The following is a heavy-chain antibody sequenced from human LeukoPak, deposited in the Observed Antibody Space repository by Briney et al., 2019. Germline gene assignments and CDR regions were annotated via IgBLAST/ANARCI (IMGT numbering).Heavy chain of an antibody. CDR1: GGSISTYY. CDR2: VYYSGDT. V-gene: IGHV4-59*08. J-gene: IGHJ4*02. D-gene: IGHD3-10*01. Sequence: KPSETLSLTCTVSGGSISTYYWTWIRQPPGKGLEWIGHVYYSGDTNYNPSLKIRLTISVDTSKNQFSLKLNSVTAADTAVYYCARADYYYGSGGFDFWGQGSLVTVSS. CDR3: ARADYYYGSGGFDF.